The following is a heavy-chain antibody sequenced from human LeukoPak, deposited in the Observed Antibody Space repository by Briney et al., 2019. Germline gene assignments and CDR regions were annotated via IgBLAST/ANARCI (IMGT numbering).Heavy chain of an antibody. CDR1: GVTFSSYA. J-gene: IGHJ4*02. CDR2: ISYDGSNK. D-gene: IGHD4-17*01. V-gene: IGHV3-30-3*01. Sequence: GRSLRLSCAASGVTFSSYAMHWVRQAPGKGLEWVAVISYDGSNKYYADSVKGRFTISRDNSKNTLYLQMNSLRAEDTAVYYCARDLRSYFDYWGQGTLVTVSS. CDR3: ARDLRSYFDY.